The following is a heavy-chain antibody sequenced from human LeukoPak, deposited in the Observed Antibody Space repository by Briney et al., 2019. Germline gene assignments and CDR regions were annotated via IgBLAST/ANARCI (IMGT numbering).Heavy chain of an antibody. D-gene: IGHD1-1*01. J-gene: IGHJ3*02. V-gene: IGHV4-38-2*01. CDR2: KHRRGST. Sequence: PSETLSLTCAVSGYSISSGYYWGWIRQPPGKGLEWIESKHRRGSTYYNPSLESRVTISIDTSMNQFSLRLSSVTAADTTDTAVYYCARSWNFGRAVEAFDIWGQGIMVTVSS. CDR3: ARSWNFGRAVEAFDI. CDR1: GYSISSGYY.